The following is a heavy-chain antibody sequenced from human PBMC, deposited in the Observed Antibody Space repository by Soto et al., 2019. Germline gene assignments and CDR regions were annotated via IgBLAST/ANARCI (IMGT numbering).Heavy chain of an antibody. V-gene: IGHV4-39*01. CDR2: IYYSGST. D-gene: IGHD3-10*01. J-gene: IGHJ5*02. CDR1: GGSISSSSYY. CDR3: ARVFLRGGYYCSEGVPNWFDP. Sequence: SETLSLTCTVSGGSISSSSYYWGWIRQPPGKGLEWIGSIYYSGSTYYNPSLKSRVTISVDTSKNQFSLNLSSVTAADTAVYYCARVFLRGGYYCSEGVPNWFDPWGQGTLVTVSS.